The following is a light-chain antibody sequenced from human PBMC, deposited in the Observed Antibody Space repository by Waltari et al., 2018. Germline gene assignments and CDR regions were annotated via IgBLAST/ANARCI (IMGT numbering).Light chain of an antibody. J-gene: IGLJ1*01. CDR3: AAWDDSLNGLV. Sequence: QSVLTQPPSASGTPGQRVTVSCSGSGSNIGSTTVTWYQHHPGKAPRLLIYRENQGPSGVPDRFACSKSGTSASLAIRGLQSEDEADYYCAAWDDSLNGLVFGSGTKVTVL. CDR2: REN. V-gene: IGLV1-44*01. CDR1: GSNIGSTT.